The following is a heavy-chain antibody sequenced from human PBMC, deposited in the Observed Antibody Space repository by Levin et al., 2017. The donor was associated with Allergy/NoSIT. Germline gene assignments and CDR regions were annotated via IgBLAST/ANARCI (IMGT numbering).Heavy chain of an antibody. D-gene: IGHD3-9*01. CDR2: IHHTGSS. CDR1: GGSISAYY. CDR3: ARGGASSKYFDL. V-gene: IGHV4-59*01. Sequence: PSETLSLTCTVSGGSISAYYWSWVRLPPGKGLEWIGFIHHTGSSNYNPSLRSRVAISVDTSKNQFSLNLNSVTTADTAVYYCARGGASSKYFDLWGQGTLVTVSS. J-gene: IGHJ4*02.